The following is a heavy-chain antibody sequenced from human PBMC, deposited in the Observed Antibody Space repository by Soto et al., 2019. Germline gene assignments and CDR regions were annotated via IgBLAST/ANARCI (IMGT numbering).Heavy chain of an antibody. CDR2: ISAYNGNT. CDR3: ARDKGSSTYYYGSGSYAAFDI. J-gene: IGHJ3*02. D-gene: IGHD3-10*01. V-gene: IGHV1-18*01. Sequence: ELEWLGWISAYNGNTNYAQKLQGRVTMTTDTATSTAYRELRSLRSDDTAVYYCARDKGSSTYYYGSGSYAAFDISDQGTMVTVSS.